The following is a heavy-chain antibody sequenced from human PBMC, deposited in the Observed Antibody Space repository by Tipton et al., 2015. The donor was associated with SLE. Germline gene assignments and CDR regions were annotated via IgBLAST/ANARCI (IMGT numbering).Heavy chain of an antibody. V-gene: IGHV4-34*01. D-gene: IGHD3-10*01. CDR3: AGDYDSGSYRFDY. J-gene: IGHJ4*02. CDR1: GGSFSGYY. Sequence: TLSLTCAVYGGSFSGYYWSWIRQPPGKGLEWIGEIYHSGSTNYNPSLKSRVTISVDTSKNQFSLKLSSVTAADTAVYYCAGDYDSGSYRFDYWGQGSLVTVSS. CDR2: IYHSGST.